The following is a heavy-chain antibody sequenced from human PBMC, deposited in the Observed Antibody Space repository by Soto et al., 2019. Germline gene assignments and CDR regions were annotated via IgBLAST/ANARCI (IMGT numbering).Heavy chain of an antibody. CDR2: ISTHNGNT. J-gene: IGHJ4*02. D-gene: IGHD5-18*01. CDR1: GYTFTTYG. Sequence: ASVKVSCKTSGYTFTTYGISWARQAPGQGLEWMGWISTHNGNTNYAQKVQGRVTMTTDTSTSTAYMELRSLTSDDTAVYYCARGSYGDYWGQGTLVTVSS. CDR3: ARGSYGDY. V-gene: IGHV1-18*01.